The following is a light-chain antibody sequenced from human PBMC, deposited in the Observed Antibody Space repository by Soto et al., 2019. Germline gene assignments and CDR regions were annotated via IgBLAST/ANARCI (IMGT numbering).Light chain of an antibody. V-gene: IGKV3D-15*01. CDR1: QRINRD. J-gene: IGKJ5*01. Sequence: VMSQSPSTLPVSTGESATLPCRASQRINRDLAWYVQKPGQAPRRVIYGASTWGSSGPPRFTGSGSGTEFTLTISGLHSEDFAIYYCQQSSTFPITFGGGTRLE. CDR3: QQSSTFPIT. CDR2: GAS.